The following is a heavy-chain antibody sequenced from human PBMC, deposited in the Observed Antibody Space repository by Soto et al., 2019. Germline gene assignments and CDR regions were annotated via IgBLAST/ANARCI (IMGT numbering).Heavy chain of an antibody. Sequence: PGGSLRLSCAASGFTFDDYAMHWVRQAPGKGLEWVSGISWNSGSIGYADSVKGRFTISRDNAKNSLYLQMNSLRAEDTALYYCAKISMVRGVYFDYWGQGTLVTVSS. D-gene: IGHD3-10*01. CDR2: ISWNSGSI. V-gene: IGHV3-9*01. CDR3: AKISMVRGVYFDY. CDR1: GFTFDDYA. J-gene: IGHJ4*02.